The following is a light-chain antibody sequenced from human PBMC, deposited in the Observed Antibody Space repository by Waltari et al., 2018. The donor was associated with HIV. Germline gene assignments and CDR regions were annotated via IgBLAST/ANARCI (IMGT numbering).Light chain of an antibody. CDR1: SLRNYF. J-gene: IGLJ2*01. Sequence: SSELTQDPAVSVALGQTVRITCQGDSLRNYFASWYKKKPGQAPILVIYGNTNRPSGIPDRFSGSNSGNAASLTITGAQAGDEADYYCNSRDSSGNRVVFGGGTKLTVL. CDR2: GNT. CDR3: NSRDSSGNRVV. V-gene: IGLV3-19*01.